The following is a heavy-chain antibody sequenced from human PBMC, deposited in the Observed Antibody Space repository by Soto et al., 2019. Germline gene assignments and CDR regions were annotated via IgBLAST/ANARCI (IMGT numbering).Heavy chain of an antibody. D-gene: IGHD3-3*01. Sequence: GGSLRLSCAASGFTFSSYAMSWVRQAPGKGLEWVSAISGSGGSTYYADSVKGRFTISRDNSKNTLFLQMNSLRAEDTVVYYCAKRLFKQSIFGVVIIDLTPNIDYWGQGTLVTVSS. CDR1: GFTFSSYA. CDR3: AKRLFKQSIFGVVIIDLTPNIDY. CDR2: ISGSGGST. V-gene: IGHV3-23*01. J-gene: IGHJ4*02.